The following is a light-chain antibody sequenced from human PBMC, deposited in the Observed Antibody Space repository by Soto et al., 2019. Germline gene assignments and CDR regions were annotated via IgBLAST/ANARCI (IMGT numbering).Light chain of an antibody. J-gene: IGKJ2*01. V-gene: IGKV1-39*01. CDR3: QQSSSLPYT. CDR1: QSVGSL. CDR2: AAS. Sequence: DIQMTQSPSSLSASVGDRVTITCRASQSVGSLLNWFQQKPGKAPKLLIYAASTLQSGAPSRFSGRRAGTAFTLIISSLQPEDFATYYCQQSSSLPYTFGQGTKVEI.